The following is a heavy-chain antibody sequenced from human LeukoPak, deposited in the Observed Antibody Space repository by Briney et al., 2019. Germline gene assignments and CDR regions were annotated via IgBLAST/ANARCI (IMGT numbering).Heavy chain of an antibody. V-gene: IGHV1-58*02. CDR3: AAGTPGELREDGFDI. J-gene: IGHJ3*02. CDR1: GFAFTSSA. Sequence: ASVKVSCKASGFAFTSSAMQWVRQARGQRLEWIGWIVVGSGNTNYAQKFQERVTITRDMSTSTAYMELSSLRSEDTAVYYCAAGTPGELREDGFDIWGQGTMVTVSS. D-gene: IGHD1-26*01. CDR2: IVVGSGNT.